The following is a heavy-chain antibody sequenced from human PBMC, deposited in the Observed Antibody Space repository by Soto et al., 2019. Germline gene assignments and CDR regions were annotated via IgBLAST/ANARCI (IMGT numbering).Heavy chain of an antibody. V-gene: IGHV3-30*04. CDR2: ITRDGYNK. CDR1: GFIFKNYA. D-gene: IGHD6-6*01. J-gene: IGHJ4*02. Sequence: PGGSLRLSCAASGFIFKNYALNWVRQAPGKGLEWVASITRDGYNKYYADSVKGRFTISRDNSRDTLSLQMTALTIEDSSVYYCTKSSGGSSSVGMDYWGQGTRVTVSS. CDR3: TKSSGGSSSVGMDY.